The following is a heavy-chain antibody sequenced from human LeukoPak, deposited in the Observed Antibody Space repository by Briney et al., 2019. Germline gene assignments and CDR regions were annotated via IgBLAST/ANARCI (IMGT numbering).Heavy chain of an antibody. Sequence: SETLSLTCAVSGYSISSGYYWGWIRQPPGKGLEWIGSIYHSGSTYYNPSLKSRVTISVDTSKNQFSLKLSSVAAADTAVYYCARGEAAADYWGQGTLVTVSS. D-gene: IGHD6-13*01. CDR2: IYHSGST. V-gene: IGHV4-38-2*01. CDR3: ARGEAAADY. J-gene: IGHJ4*02. CDR1: GYSISSGYY.